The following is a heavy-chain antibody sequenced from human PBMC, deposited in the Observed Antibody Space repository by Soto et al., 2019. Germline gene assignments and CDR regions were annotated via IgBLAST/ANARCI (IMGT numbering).Heavy chain of an antibody. CDR3: ARHVLWFGELFLPGWFDP. CDR1: GGSISSSSYY. V-gene: IGHV4-39*01. CDR2: IYYSGST. D-gene: IGHD3-10*01. J-gene: IGHJ5*02. Sequence: SETLSLTCTVSGGSISSSSYYWGWIRQPPGKGLEWIGSIYYSGSTYYNPSLKSRVTISVDTSKNQFSLKLSSVTAADTAVYYCARHVLWFGELFLPGWFDPWGQGIPVTVSS.